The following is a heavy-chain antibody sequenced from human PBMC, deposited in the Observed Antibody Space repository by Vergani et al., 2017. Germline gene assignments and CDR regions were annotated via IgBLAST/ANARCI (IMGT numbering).Heavy chain of an antibody. CDR2: IYDSGDT. V-gene: IGHV4-59*01. CDR3: ARGAFDI. J-gene: IGHJ3*02. Sequence: QVQLQESGPGLVKPSETLSLTCSVSGDSMNTYYWTWIRQPPGKGLEWIGYIYDSGDTKYNPSLKSRVTMSLDTSKNQFSLNLYSVTAADTAVYYCARGAFDIWGQGTMVTVSS. CDR1: GDSMNTYY.